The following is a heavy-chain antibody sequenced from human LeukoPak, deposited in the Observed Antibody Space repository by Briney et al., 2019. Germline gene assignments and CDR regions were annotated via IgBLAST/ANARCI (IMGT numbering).Heavy chain of an antibody. CDR3: AKALLLDYGSGSYPFDY. CDR2: ISGSGGST. V-gene: IGHV3-23*01. D-gene: IGHD3-10*01. Sequence: GGSLRLSCAASGFTFSSYAMSWVRQAPGKGLEWVSAISGSGGSTYYADSVKGRFTISRDNSKNTLYLQMNSLRAEVTAVYYCAKALLLDYGSGSYPFDYWGQGTLVTVSS. J-gene: IGHJ4*02. CDR1: GFTFSSYA.